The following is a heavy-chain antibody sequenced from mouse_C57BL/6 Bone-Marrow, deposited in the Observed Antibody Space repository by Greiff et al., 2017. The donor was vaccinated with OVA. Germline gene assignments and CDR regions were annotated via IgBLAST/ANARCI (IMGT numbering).Heavy chain of an antibody. J-gene: IGHJ1*03. V-gene: IGHV14-4*01. Sequence: VQLQQSGAELVRPGASVKLSCTASGFNIKDDYMHWVKQRPEQGLEWIGWIDPENGDTEYASKFQGKATLTADTSSNTAYLQLSSLTSEDTAVYYGTTGHYCGKEGWYFEVWGTGTTVTVSS. CDR2: IDPENGDT. D-gene: IGHD1-1*01. CDR3: TTGHYCGKEGWYFEV. CDR1: GFNIKDDY.